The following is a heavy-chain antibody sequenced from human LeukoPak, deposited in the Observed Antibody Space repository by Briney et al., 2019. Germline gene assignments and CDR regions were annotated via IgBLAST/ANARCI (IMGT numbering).Heavy chain of an antibody. D-gene: IGHD5-12*01. CDR3: ARDRSGYMGDAFDI. CDR2: IYYGGST. V-gene: IGHV4-59*01. CDR1: GGSISSYY. J-gene: IGHJ3*02. Sequence: SETLSLTCTVSGGSISSYYWSWIRQPPGKGLEWIGYIYYGGSTNYNPSLKSRVTISVDTSKNQFSLKLSSVTAADTAVYYRARDRSGYMGDAFDIWGQGTMVTVSS.